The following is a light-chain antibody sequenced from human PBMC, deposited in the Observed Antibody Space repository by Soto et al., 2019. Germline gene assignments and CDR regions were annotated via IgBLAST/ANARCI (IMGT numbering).Light chain of an antibody. J-gene: IGKJ4*01. Sequence: DIQMTQSPSTLSASVGDSVTITCRASQSISPWLAWYQQKPGKAPTLLIYKASSLEGGVPSRFSGSGSGTDFNITIRRLQPDDFATYYCQQYNTSPLTFGGGTKVEIK. V-gene: IGKV1-5*03. CDR1: QSISPW. CDR2: KAS. CDR3: QQYNTSPLT.